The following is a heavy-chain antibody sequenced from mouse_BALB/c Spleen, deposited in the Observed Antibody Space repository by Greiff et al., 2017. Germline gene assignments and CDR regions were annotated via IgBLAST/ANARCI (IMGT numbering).Heavy chain of an antibody. CDR2: INPSNGGT. J-gene: IGHJ2*01. D-gene: IGHD1-1*01. CDR1: GYTFTSYY. CDR3: TREGDYGSSFGY. Sequence: QVQLQQSGAELVKPGASVKLSCKASGYTFTSYYMYWVKQRPGQGLEWIGEINPSNGGTNFNEKFKSKATLTVDKSSSTAYMQLSSLTSEDSAVYYCTREGDYGSSFGYWGQGTTLTVSS. V-gene: IGHV1S81*02.